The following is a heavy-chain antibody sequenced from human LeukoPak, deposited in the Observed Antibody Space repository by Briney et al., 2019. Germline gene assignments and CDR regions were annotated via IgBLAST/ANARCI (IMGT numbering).Heavy chain of an antibody. V-gene: IGHV3-48*01. CDR2: ISSSGTGI. Sequence: GGSLRLSCAASGFTFNRYSMNWVRQAPGKGLEWVAYISSSGTGIYYADSVKGRFAISRDSAKNSVYLQMNSLRGEDTAVYHCAASYSETQLYYFDYWGQGNLVTVSS. J-gene: IGHJ4*02. CDR3: AASYSETQLYYFDY. CDR1: GFTFNRYS. D-gene: IGHD1-26*01.